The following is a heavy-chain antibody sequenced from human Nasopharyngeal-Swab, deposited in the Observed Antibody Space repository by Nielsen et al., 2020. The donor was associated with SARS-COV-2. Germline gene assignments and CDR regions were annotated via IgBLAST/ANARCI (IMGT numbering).Heavy chain of an antibody. V-gene: IGHV3-21*01. CDR3: ARETPLPRSWYLLGSYYYGMDV. Sequence: GESLKISCAASGFTFSSYSMNWVRQAPGKGLEWVSSISSSSSYIYYADPVKGRFTISRDNAKNSLYLQMNSLRAEDTAVYYCARETPLPRSWYLLGSYYYGMDVWGQGTTVTVSS. CDR2: ISSSSSYI. CDR1: GFTFSSYS. D-gene: IGHD6-13*01. J-gene: IGHJ6*02.